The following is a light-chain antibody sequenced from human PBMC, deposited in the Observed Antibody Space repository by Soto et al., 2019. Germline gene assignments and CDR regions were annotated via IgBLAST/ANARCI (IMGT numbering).Light chain of an antibody. CDR1: SSNIGINY. CDR3: AAWDDSLGSHAV. J-gene: IGLJ7*01. Sequence: QSVLTHPPSASGNPGQTVTISCSGSSSNIGINYVYWYQQLPVTAPKLLIYRNSQRPSGIPDRFSGSKSGTSASLAISGLRSEDEADYYCAAWDDSLGSHAVFGGGTQLTVL. CDR2: RNS. V-gene: IGLV1-47*01.